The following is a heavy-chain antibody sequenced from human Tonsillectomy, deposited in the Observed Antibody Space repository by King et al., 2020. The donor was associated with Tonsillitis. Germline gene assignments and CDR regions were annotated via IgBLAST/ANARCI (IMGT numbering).Heavy chain of an antibody. V-gene: IGHV4-4*02. CDR3: ARRRWNAFDL. Sequence: VQLQESGPGLVKPSGTLSLTCAVSGGSISSSNWWSWVRQPPGKGLDWIGEIYHSGSTNSNPSLKSRVPMSVDKSKNQISLKLSSVTAADTAVYYCARRRWNAFDLWGQGTRVTVSS. CDR1: GGSISSSNW. D-gene: IGHD5-24*01. CDR2: IYHSGST. J-gene: IGHJ3*01.